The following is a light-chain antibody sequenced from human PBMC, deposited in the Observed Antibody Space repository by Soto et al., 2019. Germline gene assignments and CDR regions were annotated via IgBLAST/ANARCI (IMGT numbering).Light chain of an antibody. CDR1: QSISSW. CDR2: KAS. V-gene: IGKV1-5*03. J-gene: IGKJ5*01. CDR3: QQSYMDPIT. Sequence: DIQRTQSPSTLSASVGDRVTITGRASQSISSWLAWYQQKPGKAPKLLIYKASTLKSGVPSRFSGSGGGTDFTLSISSVQPEDFATYFCQQSYMDPITFGQGTRLEIK.